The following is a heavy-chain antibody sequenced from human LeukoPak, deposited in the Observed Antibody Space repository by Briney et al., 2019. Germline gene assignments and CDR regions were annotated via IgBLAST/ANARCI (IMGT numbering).Heavy chain of an antibody. CDR3: AKDAGWYGLNNWFDP. Sequence: QPGGSLRLSCAASGFTFSSYGMHWVRQAPGKGLEWVAVISYDGSNKYYADSVKGRFTISRENSKNTLYLQMNSLRAEDTAVYYCAKDAGWYGLNNWFDPWGQGTLVTVSS. V-gene: IGHV3-30*18. CDR1: GFTFSSYG. D-gene: IGHD6-19*01. CDR2: ISYDGSNK. J-gene: IGHJ5*02.